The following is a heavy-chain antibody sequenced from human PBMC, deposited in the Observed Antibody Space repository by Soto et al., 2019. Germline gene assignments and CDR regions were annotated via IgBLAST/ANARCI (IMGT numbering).Heavy chain of an antibody. CDR2: IYYSGST. CDR3: ARVRYCSGGSCYAFFDY. V-gene: IGHV4-31*03. CDR1: GGSISSAGYY. J-gene: IGHJ4*02. Sequence: SETLSLTCTVSGGSISSAGYYWSWIRQHPGKGLEWIGYIYYSGSTYYNPSLKSRVTISVDTSKNQFSLKLSSVTAADTAVYYCARVRYCSGGSCYAFFDYWGQGTLVTSPQ. D-gene: IGHD2-15*01.